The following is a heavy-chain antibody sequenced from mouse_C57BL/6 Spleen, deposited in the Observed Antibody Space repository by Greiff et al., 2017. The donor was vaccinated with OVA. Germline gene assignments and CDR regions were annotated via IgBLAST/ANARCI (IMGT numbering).Heavy chain of an antibody. Sequence: VQLKQSGPELVKPGASVKISCKASGYTFTDYYMNWVKQSHGKSLEWIGDINPNNGGTSYNQKFKGKATLTVDKSSSTAYMELRSLTSEDSAVYYCARDYGSSYVFAYWGQGTLVTVSA. CDR1: GYTFTDYY. D-gene: IGHD1-1*01. CDR3: ARDYGSSYVFAY. V-gene: IGHV1-26*01. J-gene: IGHJ3*01. CDR2: INPNNGGT.